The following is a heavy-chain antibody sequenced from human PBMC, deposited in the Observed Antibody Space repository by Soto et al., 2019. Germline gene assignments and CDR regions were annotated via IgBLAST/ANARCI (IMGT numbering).Heavy chain of an antibody. J-gene: IGHJ4*02. CDR3: ARAIGADFFDY. Sequence: PGGSLRLSCIASGFTFSNYAMSWVRQAPGKGLEWVSTISDNGANTFIGDSMKDHFDISRDNSKNTVFLHLSTVRAEDTAIYYCARAIGADFFDYWGQGTPATVSS. V-gene: IGHV3-23*01. CDR2: ISDNGANT. D-gene: IGHD6-25*01. CDR1: GFTFSNYA.